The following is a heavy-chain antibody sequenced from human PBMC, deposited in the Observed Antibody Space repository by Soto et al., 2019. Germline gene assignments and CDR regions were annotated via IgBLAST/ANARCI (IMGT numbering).Heavy chain of an antibody. CDR1: GFTFRSYA. Sequence: DVQLLESGGGLVQPGGSLRLSCAASGFTFRSYAMSWVRQAPGKGLEWVSGISGSGISTHYADSVKGRFTVSRDNSKNTQYLQMNSLGAEDTAVYNCAKEPVGPDWYFDLWGRGTLVTVSS. J-gene: IGHJ2*01. CDR2: ISGSGIST. CDR3: AKEPVGPDWYFDL. V-gene: IGHV3-23*01.